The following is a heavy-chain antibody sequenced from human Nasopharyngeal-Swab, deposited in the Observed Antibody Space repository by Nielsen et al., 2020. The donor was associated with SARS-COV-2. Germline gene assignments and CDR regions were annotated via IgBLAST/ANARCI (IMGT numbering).Heavy chain of an antibody. D-gene: IGHD3-10*01. CDR1: GGSLTTTRYS. V-gene: IGHV4-39*01. CDR3: ARQTFSGVYDP. J-gene: IGHJ5*02. Sequence: SETLSLPCSVSGGSLTTTRYSWCWVLQAPGKGLAWLSTFYLSGSTYYNPSLKSRLSVSADRSKNEFSLRVTSVSAADTAVYYCARQTFSGVYDPWGPGTMVTVSS. CDR2: FYLSGST.